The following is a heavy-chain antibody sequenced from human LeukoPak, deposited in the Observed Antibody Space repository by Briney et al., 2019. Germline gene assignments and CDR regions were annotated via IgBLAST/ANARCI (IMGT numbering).Heavy chain of an antibody. J-gene: IGHJ4*02. V-gene: IGHV3-21*04. CDR1: GFTFSSDS. D-gene: IGHD3-22*01. CDR3: ARDPYDSSGYRTYYFDY. Sequence: GGALRLSCVASGFTFSSDSMNWVRQAPGKGLEWVSSISGDSNHILYADSVKGRFTISRDNAKNSLYLQMNGLRAEDTALYYCARDPYDSSGYRTYYFDYWGQGTLVTVSS. CDR2: ISGDSNHI.